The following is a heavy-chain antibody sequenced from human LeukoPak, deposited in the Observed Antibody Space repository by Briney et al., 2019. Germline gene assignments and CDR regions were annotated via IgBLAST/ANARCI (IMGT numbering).Heavy chain of an antibody. J-gene: IGHJ4*02. CDR2: IIPIFGTA. D-gene: IGHD5-12*01. CDR3: AREVGLPYYFDY. CDR1: GGTFSSYA. Sequence: ASVKVSCKASGGTFSSYAISWVRQAPGQGLEWMGGIIPIFGTANYAQKFQGRVTITADESTSTAYMELSSLRSEDTAVYYCAREVGLPYYFDYWGQGTLVTVSS. V-gene: IGHV1-69*13.